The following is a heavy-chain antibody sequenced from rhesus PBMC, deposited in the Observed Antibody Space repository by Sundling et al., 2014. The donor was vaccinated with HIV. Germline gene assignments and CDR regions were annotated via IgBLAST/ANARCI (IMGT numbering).Heavy chain of an antibody. V-gene: IGHV2-161*01. CDR3: ARDSSGGWPYFDY. D-gene: IGHD6-37*01. CDR1: GFSISTTGTG. Sequence: QVTLKESGPALVKPTQTLTLTCTFSGFSISTTGTGVGWIRQPPGKALEWLASNYWDDDKYYSTSLKSRLTISKDTSKNQVVLTMTNMDPVDTATYYCARDSSGGWPYFDYWGQGVVVSVSS. J-gene: IGHJ4*01. CDR2: NYWDDDK.